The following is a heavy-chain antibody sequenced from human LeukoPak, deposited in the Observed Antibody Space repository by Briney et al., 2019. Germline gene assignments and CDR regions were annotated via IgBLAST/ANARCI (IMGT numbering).Heavy chain of an antibody. Sequence: GGSLRLSCTASGFTFGDYAMSWFRQAPGKGLEWVGFIRSKAYGGTTEYAASVKGRFTISRDDSKSIAYLQMNSLKTEDTAVYYCTRGYYDFWSGYYLSFHYYYYYMDVWGKGTTVTVSS. J-gene: IGHJ6*03. CDR2: IRSKAYGGTT. CDR1: GFTFGDYA. D-gene: IGHD3-3*01. V-gene: IGHV3-49*03. CDR3: TRGYYDFWSGYYLSFHYYYYYMDV.